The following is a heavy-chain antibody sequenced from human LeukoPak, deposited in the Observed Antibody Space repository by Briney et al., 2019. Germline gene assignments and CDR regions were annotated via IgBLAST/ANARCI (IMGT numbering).Heavy chain of an antibody. D-gene: IGHD3-3*01. CDR1: GFTCSSYG. J-gene: IGHJ6*04. V-gene: IGHV3-33*01. CDR2: IWYDGSNK. CDR3: ARSLEDYYYYGMDV. Sequence: PGRSLRLSCAASGFTCSSYGMHWVRQAPGKGLEWVAVIWYDGSNKYYADSVKGRFTISRDNSKNTLYLQMNSLRAEDTAVYYCARSLEDYYYYGMDVWGKGTTVTVSS.